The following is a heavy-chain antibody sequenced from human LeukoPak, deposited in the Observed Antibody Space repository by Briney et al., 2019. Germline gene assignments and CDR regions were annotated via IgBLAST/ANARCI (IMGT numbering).Heavy chain of an antibody. CDR2: IIPIFGP. CDR3: ATGKDRSGYYYSLDY. V-gene: IGHV1-69*13. Sequence: ASVKVSCKASGGTFSTFPISWVLQAPGQGLEWIGGIIPIFGPNYAQKFQGRATISADLATATAYMELSSLTSEDTSVYYCATGKDRSGYYYSLDYWGQGTLVAVSS. CDR1: GGTFSTFP. D-gene: IGHD3-22*01. J-gene: IGHJ4*02.